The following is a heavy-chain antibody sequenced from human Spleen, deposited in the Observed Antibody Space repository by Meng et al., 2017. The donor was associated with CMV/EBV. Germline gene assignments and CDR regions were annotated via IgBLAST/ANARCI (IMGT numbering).Heavy chain of an antibody. CDR3: ARPLGYCSITSCSRAFDI. D-gene: IGHD2-2*01. V-gene: IGHV4-34*01. Sequence: SETLSLTCAVYGGPFSGYYWSWIRHPPGKGLEWIGELNRSGSRNNNPSLKSRVTVSVDTSKKQSSLQLTSVSAADTAVYYCARPLGYCSITSCSRAFDIWGQGTTVTVSS. CDR1: GGPFSGYY. CDR2: LNRSGSR. J-gene: IGHJ3*02.